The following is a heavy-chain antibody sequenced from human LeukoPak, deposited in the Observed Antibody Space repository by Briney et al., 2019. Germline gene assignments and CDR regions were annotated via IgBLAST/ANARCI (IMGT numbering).Heavy chain of an antibody. Sequence: GGSLRLSCAASGFTFSSYAMSWVRQAPGKGLEWVSAISGSGGSTYYADSLKGRFTISRDNAKNSLSLQMNSLRAEDTAVYYCARYYYDSSGYYYSDYWGQGTLVAVSS. CDR1: GFTFSSYA. CDR2: ISGSGGST. J-gene: IGHJ4*02. CDR3: ARYYYDSSGYYYSDY. V-gene: IGHV3-23*01. D-gene: IGHD3-22*01.